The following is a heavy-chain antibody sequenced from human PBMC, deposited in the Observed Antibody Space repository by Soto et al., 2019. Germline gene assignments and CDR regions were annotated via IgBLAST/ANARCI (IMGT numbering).Heavy chain of an antibody. CDR1: GFTFSSYA. V-gene: IGHV3-23*01. Sequence: GESLRLSCAASGFTFSSYAMSWVRQAPGKGLEWVSAISGSGGSTYYADSVKGRFTISRDNSKNTLYLQMNSLRAEDTAVYYCAKGPYDYVWGSYRYFDYWGQGT. J-gene: IGHJ4*02. CDR2: ISGSGGST. CDR3: AKGPYDYVWGSYRYFDY. D-gene: IGHD3-16*02.